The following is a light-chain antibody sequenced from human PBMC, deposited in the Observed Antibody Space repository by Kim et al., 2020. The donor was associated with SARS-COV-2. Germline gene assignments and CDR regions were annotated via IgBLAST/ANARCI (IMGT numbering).Light chain of an antibody. CDR2: GKN. CDR3: NSRDRSGNLLV. J-gene: IGLJ2*01. CDR1: SLRRYY. V-gene: IGLV3-19*01. Sequence: AWGQEARFTCQGDSLRRYYASWYQQKPGQAPVLVIYGKNNRPSGIRDRFSGSGSGNTDSLTITGAQAEDEADYYCNSRDRSGNLLVFGGGTQLTVL.